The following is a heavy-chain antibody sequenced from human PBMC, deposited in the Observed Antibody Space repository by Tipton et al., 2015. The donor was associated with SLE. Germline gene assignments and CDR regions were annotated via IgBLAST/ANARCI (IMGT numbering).Heavy chain of an antibody. CDR2: MYFSGST. D-gene: IGHD2-2*01. J-gene: IGHJ6*02. Sequence: TLSLTCTVSGGSISESTYSWDWIRQAPGKGLEWIGSMYFSGSTNYSPSLESRVTITVDMSKNQLYLRLISVTAADTAVYYCARDCSSSNCEPFYFFGMDVWGQGTTVTVSS. V-gene: IGHV4-39*07. CDR1: GGSISESTYS. CDR3: ARDCSSSNCEPFYFFGMDV.